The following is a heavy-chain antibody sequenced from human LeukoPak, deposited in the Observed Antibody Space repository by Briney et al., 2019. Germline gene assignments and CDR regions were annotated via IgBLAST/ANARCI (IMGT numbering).Heavy chain of an antibody. CDR2: INPNSGGT. Sequence: ASVKVSCKASGYTFTGYYMHWVRQAPGQGLEWMGWINPNSGGTNYAQKFQGWVTMTRDTSISTAYMELSRLRSDDTAVYYCARDGYSSGWYRRTPHWYFDLWGRGTLVTVSS. J-gene: IGHJ2*01. CDR3: ARDGYSSGWYRRTPHWYFDL. V-gene: IGHV1-2*04. D-gene: IGHD6-19*01. CDR1: GYTFTGYY.